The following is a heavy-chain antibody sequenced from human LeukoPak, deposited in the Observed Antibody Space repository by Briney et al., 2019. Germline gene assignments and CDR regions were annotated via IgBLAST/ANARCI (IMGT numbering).Heavy chain of an antibody. D-gene: IGHD3-22*01. CDR3: ARDPGGYYAAFDY. Sequence: SETLSLTCTVSGGSISSYYWSWIRQPPGKGLEWIGYIYYSGSTNYNPSLKSRVTISVDTSKNQFSLKLSSVTAADTAVYYCARDPGGYYAAFDYWGQGTLVTVSS. CDR1: GGSISSYY. J-gene: IGHJ4*02. V-gene: IGHV4-59*01. CDR2: IYYSGST.